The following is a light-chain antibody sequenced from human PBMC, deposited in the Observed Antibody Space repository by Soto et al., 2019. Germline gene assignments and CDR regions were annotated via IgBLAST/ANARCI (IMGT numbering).Light chain of an antibody. J-gene: IGLJ1*01. CDR3: CSYAGSSTFLYV. CDR1: SSDVGSYNL. CDR2: EGS. V-gene: IGLV2-23*03. Sequence: ALTQPASVSGSPAQSITISCTGTSSDVGSYNLVSWYQQHPGKAPKLMIYEGSKRPSGVSNRFSGSKSGNTASLTISGLQAEDEADYYCCSYAGSSTFLYVFGTGTKVTVL.